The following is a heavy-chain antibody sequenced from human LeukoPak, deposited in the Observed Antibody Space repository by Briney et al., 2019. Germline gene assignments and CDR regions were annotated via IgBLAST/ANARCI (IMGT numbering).Heavy chain of an antibody. CDR1: GDSVSSNSAA. CDR3: ARDPAYSSGWYMMFDY. CDR2: TYYRSKWYN. D-gene: IGHD6-19*01. J-gene: IGHJ4*02. V-gene: IGHV6-1*01. Sequence: SQTLSLPCAISGDSVSSNSAAWNWIRQSPSRGLEWLGRTYYRSKWYNDYAVSVKSRITINPDTSKNQFSLQLNSVTPEDTAVYYCARDPAYSSGWYMMFDYWGQGTLVTVSS.